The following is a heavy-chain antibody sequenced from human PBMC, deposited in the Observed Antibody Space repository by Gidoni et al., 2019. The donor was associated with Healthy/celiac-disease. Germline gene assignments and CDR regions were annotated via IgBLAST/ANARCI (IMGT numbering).Heavy chain of an antibody. Sequence: EVQLLESGGGLVQPGGSLRLSVAASGFSFTSYAMCWVRQAPGKGLEGVSAISGSGGSTYYADFVKGRFTISRDNSKNTLYLKMNSLRAEDTAVYYCAKGIINIVVVPAAILLGGYYGMDAWGQGTTVTVSS. CDR2: ISGSGGST. J-gene: IGHJ6*02. CDR1: GFSFTSYA. CDR3: AKGIINIVVVPAAILLGGYYGMDA. D-gene: IGHD2-2*01. V-gene: IGHV3-23*01.